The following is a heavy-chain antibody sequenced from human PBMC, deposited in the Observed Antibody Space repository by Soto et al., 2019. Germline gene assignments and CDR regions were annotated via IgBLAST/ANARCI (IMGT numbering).Heavy chain of an antibody. J-gene: IGHJ4*02. CDR3: ARRYGRNFDY. D-gene: IGHD5-18*01. Sequence: SETLSLTCAVYGGSFSGYYWNWIRQPPGKGLEWIGEINHSGSTNYNPSLKSRVTISVDTSKNQFSLRLSSVTAADTAVYYCARRYGRNFDYWGQGTLVTVS. V-gene: IGHV4-34*01. CDR1: GGSFSGYY. CDR2: INHSGST.